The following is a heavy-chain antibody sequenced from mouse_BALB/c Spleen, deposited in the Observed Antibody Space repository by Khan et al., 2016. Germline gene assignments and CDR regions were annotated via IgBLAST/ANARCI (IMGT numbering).Heavy chain of an antibody. J-gene: IGHJ1*01. CDR2: INTYTGEP. CDR3: SRGRHLSTVVPTVSCYFDV. CDR1: GYTFTNYG. Sequence: QIQLVQSGPELKKPGETVKISCKASGYTFTNYGMNWVKQAPGKGLKWMGWINTYTGEPTYSDDFKGRFAFSLETSASTAYLQINNLDNEDTATYLCSRGRHLSTVVPTVSCYFDVCGAATTVTFSS. V-gene: IGHV9-3-1*01. D-gene: IGHD1-1*01.